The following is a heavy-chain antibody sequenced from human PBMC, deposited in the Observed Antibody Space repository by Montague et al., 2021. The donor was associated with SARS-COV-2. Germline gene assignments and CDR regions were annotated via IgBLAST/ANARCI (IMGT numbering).Heavy chain of an antibody. V-gene: IGHV4-59*01. J-gene: IGHJ3*02. Sequence: SETLSLTCTVSGGSISSCCWYWIRMPPRTGQERVGFIYYSERTNTNHYLKSRVTISLDTSKNQFSLKLNSVTVAGTAVYYCARGSYGPDAFDIWGQGTMVTVSS. CDR1: GGSISSCC. CDR3: ARGSYGPDAFDI. CDR2: IYYSERT. D-gene: IGHD5-18*01.